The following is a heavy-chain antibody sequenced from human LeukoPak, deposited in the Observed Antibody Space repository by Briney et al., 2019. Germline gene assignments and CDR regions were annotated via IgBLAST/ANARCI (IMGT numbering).Heavy chain of an antibody. CDR3: ARGSISSAHSGYGDAFDI. CDR1: GYTLITYY. D-gene: IGHD5-12*01. J-gene: IGHJ3*02. CDR2: MNPYGGRT. V-gene: IGHV1-46*03. Sequence: ASVKVSCKASGYTLITYYIHWVRQAPGLRPEWMGIMNPYGGRTTYAQKFQGRLTVTSDTSTSTAYLDLSSLTSEDTAAYYCARGSISSAHSGYGDAFDIWGQGTMVTVSS.